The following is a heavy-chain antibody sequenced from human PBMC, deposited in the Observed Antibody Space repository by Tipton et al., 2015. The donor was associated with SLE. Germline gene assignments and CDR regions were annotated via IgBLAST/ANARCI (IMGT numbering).Heavy chain of an antibody. J-gene: IGHJ6*02. CDR3: ARHPPGLRGNGMDV. D-gene: IGHD6-25*01. CDR2: ITGSAKTT. Sequence: SLRLSCAASGFTFSSYGMHWVRQAPGKGLEWVSEITGSAKTTYYADSVKGRFTISRDNAKNSLYLQMNSLRAEDTAVYFCARHPPGLRGNGMDVWGQGTTVIVSS. CDR1: GFTFSSYG. V-gene: IGHV3-48*04.